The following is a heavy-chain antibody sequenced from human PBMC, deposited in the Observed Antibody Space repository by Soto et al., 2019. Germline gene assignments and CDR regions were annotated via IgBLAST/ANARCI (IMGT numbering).Heavy chain of an antibody. V-gene: IGHV1-69*02. J-gene: IGHJ2*01. CDR2: IIPILGIA. Sequence: QVQLVQSGAEVKKPGSSVKVSCKASGGTFSSCTISWVRQAPGQGLEWMGRIIPILGIANYAQKFQGRVTITADKSTSTAYMELSSLRSEDTAVYYCARAIWHFRWYFDLWGRGTLVTVSS. CDR3: ARAIWHFRWYFDL. D-gene: IGHD3-10*01. CDR1: GGTFSSCT.